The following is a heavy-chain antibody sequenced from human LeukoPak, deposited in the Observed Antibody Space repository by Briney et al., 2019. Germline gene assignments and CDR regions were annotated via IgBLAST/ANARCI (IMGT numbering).Heavy chain of an antibody. J-gene: IGHJ5*02. V-gene: IGHV3-20*01. CDR1: GFTFDDYG. D-gene: IGHD6-13*01. Sequence: SGGSLRLSCAASGFTFDDYGMSWVRQAPGKGLEWVSGINWNGGRTGYADSVKGRFNISRDNAKNFLYLQMNSLRAEDTAFYHCARDGIRSSWLGNWFDPWGQGTLVTVSS. CDR2: INWNGGRT. CDR3: ARDGIRSSWLGNWFDP.